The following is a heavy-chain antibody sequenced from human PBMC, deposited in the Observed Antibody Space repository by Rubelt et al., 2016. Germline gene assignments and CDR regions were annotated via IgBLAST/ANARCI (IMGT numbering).Heavy chain of an antibody. D-gene: IGHD1-1*01. Sequence: QVQLQESGPGLVKPSETLSLTCTVSGDSISSYYWSWIRQPPGKGLEWIGYIYYSGSTHYNPSLKSRVTISVDTAKNQFSLKRGAVTAADTAGYYCAGGHGTAIDYWDLGTLVTVSS. CDR1: GDSISSYY. CDR3: AGGHGTAIDY. V-gene: IGHV4-59*12. J-gene: IGHJ4*02. CDR2: IYYSGST.